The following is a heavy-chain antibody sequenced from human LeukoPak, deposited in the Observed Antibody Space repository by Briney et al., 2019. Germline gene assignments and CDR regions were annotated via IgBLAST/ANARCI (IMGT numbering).Heavy chain of an antibody. CDR3: AREPGRITMVRGVTPGMDV. V-gene: IGHV1-3*01. J-gene: IGHJ6*02. Sequence: ASVKVSCKASGYTFTSYDINWVRQATGQRLEWMGWINAGNGNTKYSQKFQGRVTITRDTSASTAYMELSSLRSEDTAVYYCAREPGRITMVRGVTPGMDVWGQGTTVTVSS. CDR1: GYTFTSYD. D-gene: IGHD3-10*01. CDR2: INAGNGNT.